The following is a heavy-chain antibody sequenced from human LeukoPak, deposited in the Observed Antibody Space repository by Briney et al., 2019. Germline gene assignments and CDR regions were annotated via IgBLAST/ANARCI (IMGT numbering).Heavy chain of an antibody. Sequence: ASVKVSCKASGYTFTSYGISWVRQAPGQGLEWMEWISAYNGNTNYGQKLQGRVTMTTDPSTSTTYMELRSLRSDGKAVYYCARDGGVGNYYYYGMDVWGQGTTVTVSS. J-gene: IGHJ6*02. D-gene: IGHD3-3*01. CDR2: ISAYNGNT. CDR3: ARDGGVGNYYYYGMDV. CDR1: GYTFTSYG. V-gene: IGHV1-18*01.